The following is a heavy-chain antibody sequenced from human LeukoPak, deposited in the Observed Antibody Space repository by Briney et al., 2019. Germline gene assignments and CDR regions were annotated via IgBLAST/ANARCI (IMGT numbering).Heavy chain of an antibody. D-gene: IGHD3-22*01. J-gene: IGHJ4*02. CDR1: GFTVSSNY. CDR2: IYSGGST. CDR3: ARRYSSGYPDY. V-gene: IGHV3-66*02. Sequence: GGSLRLSCAASGFTVSSNYMSWVRQAPGKGLEWVSVIYSGGSTYYADSVKGRFTISRDNSKNTLYLQMNSLRAEDTAVCYCARRYSSGYPDYWGQGTLVTVSS.